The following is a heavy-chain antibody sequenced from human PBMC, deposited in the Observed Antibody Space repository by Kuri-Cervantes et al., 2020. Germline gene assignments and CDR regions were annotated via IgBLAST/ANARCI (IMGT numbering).Heavy chain of an antibody. J-gene: IGHJ4*02. CDR3: ARGSGWYVTPLNYFDY. V-gene: IGHV4-34*01. CDR1: GFAFSDSA. CDR2: INHSGST. D-gene: IGHD6-19*01. Sequence: ESLKISCAASGFAFSDSAMSWVRQAPGKGLEWIGEINHSGSTNYNPSLKSRVTISVDTSKNQFSLKLSSVTAADTAVYYCARGSGWYVTPLNYFDYWGQGTLVTVSS.